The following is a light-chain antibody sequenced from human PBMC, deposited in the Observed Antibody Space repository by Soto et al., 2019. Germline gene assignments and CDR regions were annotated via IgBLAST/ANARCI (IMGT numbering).Light chain of an antibody. V-gene: IGKV1-5*03. CDR3: QQYYSYWT. CDR1: QSISSW. J-gene: IGKJ1*01. Sequence: DITMTQYPSTLSASVGDRVIITCRASQSISSWLAWYQQKPGKAPKLLISKASNLESGVPSRFSGSGSGTEFTLTVSSLQPDDFATYYCQQYYSYWTFGQGTKVEIK. CDR2: KAS.